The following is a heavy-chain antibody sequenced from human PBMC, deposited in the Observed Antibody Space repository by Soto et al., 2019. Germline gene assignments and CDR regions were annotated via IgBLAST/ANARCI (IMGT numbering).Heavy chain of an antibody. D-gene: IGHD6-6*01. CDR1: GGSFSAYY. V-gene: IGHV4-34*01. CDR2: INHSGST. J-gene: IGHJ4*02. Sequence: SETLSLTCAVYGGSFSAYYWNWIRQPPGKGLEWIGEINHSGSTNYNPSLKSRVTISIDTSMNQFSLKLSSVTAADTAVYYCAGGSSSSSSADYWGQGTLVTVS. CDR3: AGGSSSSSSADY.